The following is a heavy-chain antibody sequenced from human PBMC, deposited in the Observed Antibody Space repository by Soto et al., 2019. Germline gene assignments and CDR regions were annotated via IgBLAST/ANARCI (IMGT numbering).Heavy chain of an antibody. CDR1: GFTFGDYS. CDR3: ARPGVEMATISYFDS. J-gene: IGHJ4*02. D-gene: IGHD5-12*01. V-gene: IGHV3-49*03. CDR2: IRSKAYDGAP. Sequence: GSLRLSCSASGFTFGDYSMSWFRQAPGKGLEWVGLIRSKAYDGAPEYAASVRGRFTISRDDSNNIAYLRMNSLKTEDTAVYYCARPGVEMATISYFDSWGQGTLVTVSS.